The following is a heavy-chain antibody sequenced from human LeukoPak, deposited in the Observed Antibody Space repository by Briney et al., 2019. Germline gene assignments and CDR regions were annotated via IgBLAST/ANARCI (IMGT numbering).Heavy chain of an antibody. CDR2: INPNGGDT. D-gene: IGHD3-22*01. CDR3: ARGQASYYYDSSGYNWFAP. V-gene: IGHV1-2*02. CDR1: GYTFTDRY. J-gene: IGHJ5*02. Sequence: ASVKLSCKAYGYTFTDRYMHWVRQAPGQGLEWMGWINPNGGDTNYAHNFQGSVTMTRDTSISTDYMELSRLKYDDTAMYYCARGQASYYYDSSGYNWFAPWGQGTLVTVSS.